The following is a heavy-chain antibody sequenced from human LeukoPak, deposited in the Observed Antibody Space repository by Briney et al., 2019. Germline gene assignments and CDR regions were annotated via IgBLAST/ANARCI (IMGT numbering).Heavy chain of an antibody. V-gene: IGHV4-59*01. Sequence: SETLSLTCTVSGASINSYYWSWVRQPPGKGLEWIGCVSYSGSTDYNPALKSQVTISEDTSKSQVSLKLSSVTAADTAVYFCARGKFGDFEDWGQGTTVTVSS. CDR1: GASINSYY. CDR3: ARGKFGDFED. D-gene: IGHD4-17*01. J-gene: IGHJ6*02. CDR2: VSYSGST.